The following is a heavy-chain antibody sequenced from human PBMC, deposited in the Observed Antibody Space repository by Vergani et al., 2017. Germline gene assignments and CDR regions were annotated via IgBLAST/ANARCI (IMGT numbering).Heavy chain of an antibody. D-gene: IGHD6-19*01. J-gene: IGHJ5*02. CDR2: IYYRGGT. CDR1: GASIRSSNYY. V-gene: IGHV4-39*01. CDR3: ARHSTVEWLVKLGWIDP. Sequence: QLQLQESGPGLVKPSATLSLTCSVSGASIRSSNYYWGWIRQPPGKGLEWIASIYYRGGTYYNPYLKSRFTISVDTSKNQFSLKLSSVTAADTAVYFCARHSTVEWLVKLGWIDPWGQGILVTVSS.